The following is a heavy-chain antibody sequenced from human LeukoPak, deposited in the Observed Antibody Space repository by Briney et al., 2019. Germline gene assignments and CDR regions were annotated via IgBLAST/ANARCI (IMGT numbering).Heavy chain of an antibody. Sequence: HPGGSLRLSCAASGFTFSTYAMSWVRQAPGKGLEWVSAISGSGGSTYYADSVKGRFTISRDNSKNTLYLQMNSLRAEDTAVYYCAKLEDDYYDSSGYRAEYFQHWGQGTLVTVSS. J-gene: IGHJ1*01. CDR3: AKLEDDYYDSSGYRAEYFQH. CDR1: GFTFSTYA. CDR2: ISGSGGST. V-gene: IGHV3-23*01. D-gene: IGHD3-22*01.